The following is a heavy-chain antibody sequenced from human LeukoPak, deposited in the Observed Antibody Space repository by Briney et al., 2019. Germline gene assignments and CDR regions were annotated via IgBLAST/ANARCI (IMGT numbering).Heavy chain of an antibody. J-gene: IGHJ6*02. CDR3: ARRSKCYYGMDV. Sequence: PGESLKISCWGSGYCITSYWFGWVGQMPGKGLEWMGIFYPSDSDNRYNPAFKDHVTISADKSMSTAYLQWSSLKASDTAMYYCARRSKCYYGMDVWGQGTTVTVSS. V-gene: IGHV5-51*01. CDR2: FYPSDSDN. CDR1: GYCITSYW.